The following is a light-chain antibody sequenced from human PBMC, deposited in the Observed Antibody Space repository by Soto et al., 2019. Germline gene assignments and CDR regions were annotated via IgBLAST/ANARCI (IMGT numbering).Light chain of an antibody. Sequence: QSVLTQPASVSGSPGQPITISCTGTSSDVGGYNYVSWYQQHPGKAPKVMIYDVSNRPSGVSNRFSGSKSGNTASLTISGLQAEDEADYYCNSYTTSSTDVFGTGTKVTVL. CDR2: DVS. J-gene: IGLJ1*01. CDR1: SSDVGGYNY. V-gene: IGLV2-14*01. CDR3: NSYTTSSTDV.